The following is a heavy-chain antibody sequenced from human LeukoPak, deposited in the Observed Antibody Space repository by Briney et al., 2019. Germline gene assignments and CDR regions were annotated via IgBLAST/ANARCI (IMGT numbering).Heavy chain of an antibody. CDR2: ISSSGSTI. V-gene: IGHV3-11*01. Sequence: GGSLRLSCAASGLTFSDYYMSWIRQAPGKGLEWVSYISSSGSTIYYADSVKGRFTISRDNAKNSLYLQMNSLRAEDTAVYYCARRQQLVTPYYYYYYGMDVWGQGTTVTVSS. D-gene: IGHD6-13*01. CDR1: GLTFSDYY. J-gene: IGHJ6*02. CDR3: ARRQQLVTPYYYYYYGMDV.